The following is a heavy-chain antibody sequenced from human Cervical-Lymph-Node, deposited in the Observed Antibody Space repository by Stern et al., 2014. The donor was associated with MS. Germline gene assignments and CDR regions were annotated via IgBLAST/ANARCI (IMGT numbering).Heavy chain of an antibody. J-gene: IGHJ4*02. D-gene: IGHD2-15*01. Sequence: EVQLVESGAEVKKPGESLKISCKGSGYNFTSYWIGWGRQMPGKGLEWMGIIYPGDSDTRYGPSFQGKVTISADKSISTAYLQWSSLKASDTAMYYCARRLCSGGSCYPDYWGQGTLVTVSS. CDR3: ARRLCSGGSCYPDY. CDR2: IYPGDSDT. V-gene: IGHV5-51*01. CDR1: GYNFTSYW.